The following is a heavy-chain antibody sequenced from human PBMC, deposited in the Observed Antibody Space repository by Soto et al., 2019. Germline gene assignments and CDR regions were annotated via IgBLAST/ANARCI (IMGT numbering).Heavy chain of an antibody. V-gene: IGHV3-9*01. J-gene: IGHJ6*02. CDR2: ISWNSGDI. CDR1: GFTFDDYA. Sequence: EVQLVESGGDLVQPGRSLRLSCAASGFTFDDYAMHWVRLAPGKGLDWVSGISWNSGDIYYADSVKGRVTISRDNAKNSLYLQMNSLRPDDTAMYYCAKDAIHVLLGYTYGAGGMDVWGQGTTVTVSS. D-gene: IGHD5-18*01. CDR3: AKDAIHVLLGYTYGAGGMDV.